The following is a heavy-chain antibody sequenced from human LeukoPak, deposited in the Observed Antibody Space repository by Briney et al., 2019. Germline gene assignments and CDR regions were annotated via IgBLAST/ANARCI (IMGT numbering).Heavy chain of an antibody. J-gene: IGHJ4*02. CDR2: ISGSGGST. CDR3: AKIKRITIFGVVTPYFDY. D-gene: IGHD3-3*01. Sequence: GGPLRLSCAASGFTFSSYAMSWVRQAPGKGLEGVSAISGSGGSTYYADSAKGRFTISRDNSKNTVYMQMNSMRAEDTAVYYSAKIKRITIFGVVTPYFDYWGQGTLVTVSS. CDR1: GFTFSSYA. V-gene: IGHV3-23*01.